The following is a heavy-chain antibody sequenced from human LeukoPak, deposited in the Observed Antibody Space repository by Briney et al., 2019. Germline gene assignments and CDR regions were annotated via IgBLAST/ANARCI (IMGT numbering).Heavy chain of an antibody. V-gene: IGHV1-69*05. CDR3: ARDGIAVAGTAAFGY. D-gene: IGHD6-19*01. CDR1: GGSFSSYA. Sequence: SVKVSCKASGGSFSSYAISWVRQAPGQGLEWMGGIIPIFGTANYAQKFQGRVTMTRDMSTSTVYMELSSLRSEDTAVYYCARDGIAVAGTAAFGYWGQGTLVTVSS. CDR2: IIPIFGTA. J-gene: IGHJ4*02.